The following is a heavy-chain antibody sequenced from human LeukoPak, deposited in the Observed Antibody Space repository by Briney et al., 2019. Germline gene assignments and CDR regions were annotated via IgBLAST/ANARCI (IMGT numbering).Heavy chain of an antibody. V-gene: IGHV3-48*01. CDR2: IDSSSATT. J-gene: IGHJ4*02. CDR3: ARGVQLWPHFDY. Sequence: PGGSLRLSCAASGFTFSYYSMTWVRQAPGKGLEWVSYIDSSSATTYYADSVKGRFIISRDNAKNSLFLQINSLKAEDTAVYYCARGVQLWPHFDYWGQGTLVTVSS. D-gene: IGHD5-18*01. CDR1: GFTFSYYS.